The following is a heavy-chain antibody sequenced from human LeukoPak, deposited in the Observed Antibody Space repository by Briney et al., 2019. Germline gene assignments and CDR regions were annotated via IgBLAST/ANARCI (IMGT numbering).Heavy chain of an antibody. V-gene: IGHV3-48*03. Sequence: GGSLRLSCAASGFTFSSYEMNWVRQAPGKGLEWVSYISSSGSTIYYADSVKGRFTISRDNAKNSLYLQMNSQRAEDTAVYYCAREAAMVLGYWGQGTLVTVSS. CDR2: ISSSGSTI. J-gene: IGHJ4*02. CDR3: AREAAMVLGY. D-gene: IGHD5-18*01. CDR1: GFTFSSYE.